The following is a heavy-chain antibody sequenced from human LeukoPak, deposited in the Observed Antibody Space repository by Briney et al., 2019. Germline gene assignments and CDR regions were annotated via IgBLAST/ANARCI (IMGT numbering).Heavy chain of an antibody. Sequence: SETLSLTCAVYGGSFSGYYWSWIRQPPGKGLEWIGEINHSGSTNYNPSLKSRVTISVDTSKNQFSLTLSSVTAADTAVYYCARGQWFGDFDYWGQGTLVTVSS. V-gene: IGHV4-34*01. CDR1: GGSFSGYY. CDR2: INHSGST. CDR3: ARGQWFGDFDY. D-gene: IGHD3-10*01. J-gene: IGHJ4*02.